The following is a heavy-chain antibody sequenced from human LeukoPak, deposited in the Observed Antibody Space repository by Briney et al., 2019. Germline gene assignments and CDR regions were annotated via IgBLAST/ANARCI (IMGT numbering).Heavy chain of an antibody. V-gene: IGHV4-31*03. CDR1: GGSISSGGYY. J-gene: IGHJ3*02. D-gene: IGHD3-22*01. CDR3: ARDLETLYYYDSSGYYRHDAFDI. CDR2: IYYSGST. Sequence: SETLSLTCTVSGGSISSGGYYWSWIRQHPGKGLEWIGYIYYSGSTYYNPSLKSRVTISVDTSKNQFSLKLSSVTAADTAAYYCARDLETLYYYDSSGYYRHDAFDIWGQGTMVTVSS.